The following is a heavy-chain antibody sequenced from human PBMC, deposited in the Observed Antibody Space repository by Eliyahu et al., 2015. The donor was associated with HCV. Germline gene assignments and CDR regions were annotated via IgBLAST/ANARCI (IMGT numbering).Heavy chain of an antibody. D-gene: IGHD6-19*01. CDR2: FSPPGNA. J-gene: IGHJ4*02. Sequence: QVQLQESGPGLVKPSETLSLTCTVSGDSINNYHWSWIRQPAGKGLEWIGRFSPPGNAKYNPSLKSRVTLSVDTSKNQFSLRLSAVTAADTAVYYCARELGGWNFDLWGRGTLVTVSS. V-gene: IGHV4-4*07. CDR3: ARELGGWNFDL. CDR1: GDSINNYH.